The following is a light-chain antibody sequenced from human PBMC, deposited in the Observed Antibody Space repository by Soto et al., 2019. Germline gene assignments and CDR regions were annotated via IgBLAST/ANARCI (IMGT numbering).Light chain of an antibody. Sequence: EIVLTQSPGTLSLSPGDRASLSCRASQSVINNYLAWYQQKPGQAPRLLIYGASIRATGVPDRFSGSGSATDFTLTISRLEPEDSAMYFCQQYHSSPPTFTFGQGTKLEI. V-gene: IGKV3-20*01. CDR3: QQYHSSPPTFT. CDR2: GAS. J-gene: IGKJ2*01. CDR1: QSVINNY.